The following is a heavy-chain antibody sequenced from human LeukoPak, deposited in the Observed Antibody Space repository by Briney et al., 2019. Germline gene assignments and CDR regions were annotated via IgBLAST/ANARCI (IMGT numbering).Heavy chain of an antibody. D-gene: IGHD2-21*02. CDR1: GFTFSSYT. Sequence: GGSLRLSCAASGFTFSSYTVNWVRHAPGEGLEWVSFISSSSDNIYYADSVKGRFTVSRDNAKNSLYLQMSSLRDEDTAVYYCAISDCGGGCYLIDYWGQGTLVTVSS. CDR2: ISSSSDNI. CDR3: AISDCGGGCYLIDY. J-gene: IGHJ4*02. V-gene: IGHV3-48*02.